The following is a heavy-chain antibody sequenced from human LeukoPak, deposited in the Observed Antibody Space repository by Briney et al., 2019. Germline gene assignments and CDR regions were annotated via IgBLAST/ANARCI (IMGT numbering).Heavy chain of an antibody. D-gene: IGHD2-21*02. CDR1: GGSISSYY. CDR3: ARVTAIKGTPYYYYYMDV. CDR2: IYTSGST. Sequence: PSETLSLTCTVSGGSISSYYWSWIRQPAGKGLEWIGRIYTSGSTNYNPSLKSRVTMSVDTSKNQFSLKLSSVTAADTAVYYCARVTAIKGTPYYYYYMDVWGKGTTVTISS. V-gene: IGHV4-4*07. J-gene: IGHJ6*03.